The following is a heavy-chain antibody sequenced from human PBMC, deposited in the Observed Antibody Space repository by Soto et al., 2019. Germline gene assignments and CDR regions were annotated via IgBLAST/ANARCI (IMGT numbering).Heavy chain of an antibody. Sequence: QVQLVQSGAEVKKPGSSVKVSCKASGGTFSNYAISWVRQAPGQGLEWMGGIIPIFGTANYAQRFQGRVAITADESTSTAYMELSSLTSDDTAVYYCGVSSGGSGRSLDYWGQGNLVTVCS. V-gene: IGHV1-69*01. J-gene: IGHJ4*02. CDR3: GVSSGGSGRSLDY. CDR1: GGTFSNYA. D-gene: IGHD1-26*01. CDR2: IIPIFGTA.